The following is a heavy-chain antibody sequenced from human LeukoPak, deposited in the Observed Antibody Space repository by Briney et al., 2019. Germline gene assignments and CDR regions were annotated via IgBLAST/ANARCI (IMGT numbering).Heavy chain of an antibody. CDR2: IYYSGST. CDR1: GGSISSSSYY. Sequence: SETLSLTCTVSGGSISSSSYYWGWIRQPPGKGLEWIGSIYYSGSTYYNPSLKSRVTISVDTSKNQFSLKLSSVTAADTAVYYCARVSVSSGYYLKLYYFDYWGQGTLVTVSS. V-gene: IGHV4-39*01. D-gene: IGHD3-22*01. J-gene: IGHJ4*02. CDR3: ARVSVSSGYYLKLYYFDY.